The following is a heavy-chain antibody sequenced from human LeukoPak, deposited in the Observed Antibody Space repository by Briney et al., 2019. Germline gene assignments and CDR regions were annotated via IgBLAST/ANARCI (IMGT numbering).Heavy chain of an antibody. J-gene: IGHJ4*02. CDR3: AKGRNNLVGATTGGIDY. Sequence: PGGSLRLSCAASGFTFSSYAMSWVRQAPGKGLEWVSAISGSGGSTYYADSVKGRFTISRDNSKNTLYLQMNSLRAEDTAVYYCAKGRNNLVGATTGGIDYWGQGTLVTVSS. V-gene: IGHV3-23*01. CDR2: ISGSGGST. D-gene: IGHD1-26*01. CDR1: GFTFSSYA.